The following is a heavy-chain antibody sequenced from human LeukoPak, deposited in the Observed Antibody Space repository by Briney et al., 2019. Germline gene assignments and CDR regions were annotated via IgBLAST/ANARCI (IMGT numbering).Heavy chain of an antibody. Sequence: SETLSLTCTVSGGSISSYYWSWIRQPPGKGLEWIGYIYYSGSTNYNPSLKSRVTVSVDTSKNQFSLKLSSVTAADTAVYYCARGGGLHKNYYYGMDVWGQGTTVTVSS. CDR2: IYYSGST. V-gene: IGHV4-59*01. CDR1: GGSISSYY. D-gene: IGHD3-10*01. CDR3: ARGGGLHKNYYYGMDV. J-gene: IGHJ6*02.